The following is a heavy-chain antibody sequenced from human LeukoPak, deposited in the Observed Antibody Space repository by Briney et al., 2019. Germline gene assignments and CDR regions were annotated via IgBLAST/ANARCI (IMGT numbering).Heavy chain of an antibody. CDR2: IYHSGST. Sequence: PSETLSLTCAVSGYSISSGYYWGWIRQPPGKGLEWIGSIYHSGSTYYNPSLKSRVTISVDTSRNQFSLKLSSVTAADTAVYYCARRSVVPANYYYYHMDVWGKGTTVTVSS. D-gene: IGHD2-2*01. CDR1: GYSISSGYY. J-gene: IGHJ6*03. V-gene: IGHV4-38-2*01. CDR3: ARRSVVPANYYYYHMDV.